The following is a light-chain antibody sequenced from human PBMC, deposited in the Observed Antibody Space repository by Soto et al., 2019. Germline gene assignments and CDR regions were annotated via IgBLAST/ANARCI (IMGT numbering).Light chain of an antibody. CDR2: EVS. V-gene: IGLV2-23*02. CDR3: CSYAGSSTLPYV. J-gene: IGLJ1*01. CDR1: SSDVGSYNL. Sequence: QSALTQPASVSGSPGQSITISCTGTSSDVGSYNLVSWYQQHPGKAPKLMIYEVSKRPSGVSNRFSGSKSGNTASLTISGLQAEDEADYYCCSYAGSSTLPYVFGTGTKVTVL.